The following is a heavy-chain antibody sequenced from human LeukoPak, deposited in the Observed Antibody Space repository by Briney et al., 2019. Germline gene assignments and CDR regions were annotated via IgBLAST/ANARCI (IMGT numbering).Heavy chain of an antibody. CDR1: GGSISNYF. V-gene: IGHV4-59*01. D-gene: IGHD1-1*01. CDR3: ARAVIPYNWNVPLGY. J-gene: IGHJ4*02. Sequence: SETLSLTCTVSGGSISNYFWSWIRQPPGKGLEWIGYIYYGGSTNYNPSLKSRVTISVDTSKNQFSLKLSSVTAADTAVYYRARAVIPYNWNVPLGYWGQGTLVTVSS. CDR2: IYYGGST.